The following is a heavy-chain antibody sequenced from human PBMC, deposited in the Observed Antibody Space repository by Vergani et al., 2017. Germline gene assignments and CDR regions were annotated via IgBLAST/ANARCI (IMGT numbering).Heavy chain of an antibody. CDR1: GASIRSSNYY. D-gene: IGHD6-19*01. CDR2: IYYSGGT. J-gene: IGHJ5*02. CDR3: ARHSTVEWLVKLGWIDP. V-gene: IGHV4-39*01. Sequence: QLQLQESGPGLVKPSATLSLTCSVSGASIRSSNYYWGWIRQPPGKGLEWIASIYYSGGTYYNPSLKSRVTISVDTSKNQFSLKLSSVTAADTAVYFCARHSTVEWLVKLGWIDPWGQGSLVTVSS.